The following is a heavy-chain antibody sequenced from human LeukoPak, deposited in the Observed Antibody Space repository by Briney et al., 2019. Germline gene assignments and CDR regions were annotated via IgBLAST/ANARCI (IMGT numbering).Heavy chain of an antibody. CDR1: GFTFSSYG. Sequence: GGSLRLSCAASGFTFSSYGMSWVRQAPGKGLEWVSVISGSGGTTYYADSVKGRFTISRDNSKNTLYLQMNSLRTEDTALYYCAKDTSVEVAGGFGDYWGQGTLVTVSS. CDR3: AKDTSVEVAGGFGDY. V-gene: IGHV3-23*01. CDR2: ISGSGGTT. D-gene: IGHD6-19*01. J-gene: IGHJ4*02.